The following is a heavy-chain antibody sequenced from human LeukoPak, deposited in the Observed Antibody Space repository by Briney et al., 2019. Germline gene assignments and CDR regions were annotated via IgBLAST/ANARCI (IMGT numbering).Heavy chain of an antibody. CDR3: ARSSSGYSRY. D-gene: IGHD3-22*01. CDR1: GYSFTSFW. Sequence: GESLKISCKGSGYSFTSFWIAWVRQMPGRGLEWMGIIYTSDSDTRYSPSFQSQVTISADNSISTAYLQWSSLKASVTAMYYCARSSSGYSRYWGQRTLVTVSS. J-gene: IGHJ4*02. CDR2: IYTSDSDT. V-gene: IGHV5-51*01.